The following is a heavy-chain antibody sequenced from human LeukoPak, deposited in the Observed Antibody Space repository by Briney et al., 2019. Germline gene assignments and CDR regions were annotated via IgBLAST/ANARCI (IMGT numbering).Heavy chain of an antibody. Sequence: SETLSLTCAVYGGSFSGYYWSWIRQPPGKGLEWIGEINHSGSTNYNPSLKSRVTISVDTSKNQFSLKLSSVTAADTAVYYCARRSYGIFAGKNWFDPWGQGTLVTVSS. CDR2: INHSGST. V-gene: IGHV4-34*01. J-gene: IGHJ5*02. CDR1: GGSFSGYY. D-gene: IGHD3-3*01. CDR3: ARRSYGIFAGKNWFDP.